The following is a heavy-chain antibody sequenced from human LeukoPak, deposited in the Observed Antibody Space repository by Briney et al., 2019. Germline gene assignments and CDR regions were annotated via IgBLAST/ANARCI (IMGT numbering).Heavy chain of an antibody. D-gene: IGHD3-22*01. J-gene: IGHJ3*02. V-gene: IGHV1-69*05. CDR3: VRRSFAGYYYDSSGYYGDAFDI. CDR2: IIPIFGTA. CDR1: GGTFSSYA. Sequence: SVKVSCKASGGTFSSYAISWVRQAPGQGLEWMGGIIPIFGTANYAQKFQGRVTITTDESTSTAYMELSSLRSEDTAVYYCVRRSFAGYYYDSSGYYGDAFDIWGQGTMVTVSS.